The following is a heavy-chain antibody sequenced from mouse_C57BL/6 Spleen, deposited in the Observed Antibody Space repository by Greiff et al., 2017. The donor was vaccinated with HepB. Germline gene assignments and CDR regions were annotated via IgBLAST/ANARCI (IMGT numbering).Heavy chain of an antibody. CDR3: ARNNPLYDGYYVGAMDY. J-gene: IGHJ4*01. CDR2: IWSGGST. CDR1: GFSLTSYG. V-gene: IGHV2-2*01. Sequence: VQRVESGPGLVQPSQSLSITCTVSGFSLTSYGVHWVRQSPGKGLEWLGVIWSGGSTDYNAAFISRLSISKDNSKSQVFFKMNSLQADDTAIYYCARNNPLYDGYYVGAMDYWGQGTSVTVSS. D-gene: IGHD2-3*01.